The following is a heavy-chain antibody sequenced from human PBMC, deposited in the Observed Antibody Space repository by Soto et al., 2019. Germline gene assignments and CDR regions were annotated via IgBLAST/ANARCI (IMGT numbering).Heavy chain of an antibody. CDR3: ARITAGALPYYYYYYGMDV. CDR2: INHSGST. Sequence: SETLSLTCAVYGGSFSGYYWSWIRQPPGKGLEWIGEINHSGSTNYNPSLKSRVTISVDTSRNQFSLKLSSVTAADTAVYYCARITAGALPYYYYYYGMDVWGQGTTVTVSS. CDR1: GGSFSGYY. V-gene: IGHV4-34*01. D-gene: IGHD3-10*01. J-gene: IGHJ6*02.